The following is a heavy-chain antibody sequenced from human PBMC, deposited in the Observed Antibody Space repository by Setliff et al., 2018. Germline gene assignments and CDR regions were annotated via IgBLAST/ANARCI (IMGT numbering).Heavy chain of an antibody. CDR3: ARAWYDNSGYYYENYYYFMDV. D-gene: IGHD3-22*01. CDR2: INPHSGGT. J-gene: IGHJ6*03. CDR1: GYSFTDYY. V-gene: IGHV1-2*02. Sequence: GASVKVSCKASGYSFTDYYIHWVRQAPGQGLEWVGWINPHSGGTTFARKFQGRVTMTRDTSISTAHMELSSLRSDDTAVYYCARAWYDNSGYYYENYYYFMDVWGEGTTVTVSS.